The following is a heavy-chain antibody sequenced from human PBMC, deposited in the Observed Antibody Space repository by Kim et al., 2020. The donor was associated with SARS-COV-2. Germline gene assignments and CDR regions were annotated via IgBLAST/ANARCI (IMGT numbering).Heavy chain of an antibody. J-gene: IGHJ4*01. Sequence: GGSLRLSCAASGFTFDNYAMHWLRQAPGKGLEWVSLISGDDGSTFYADSVKGRFTISRDNSKNSLYLQMNGLRHEDTALYFCAKDTRYDNNGYFVDYWG. V-gene: IGHV3-43*02. CDR3: AKDTRYDNNGYFVDY. CDR1: GFTFDNYA. D-gene: IGHD3-22*01. CDR2: ISGDDGST.